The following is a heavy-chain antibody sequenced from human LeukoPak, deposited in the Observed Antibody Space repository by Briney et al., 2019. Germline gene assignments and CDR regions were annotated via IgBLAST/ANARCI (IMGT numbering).Heavy chain of an antibody. V-gene: IGHV1-18*01. CDR3: ARDPEMATISDVLFFDY. CDR2: ISAYNGNT. Sequence: GASVKVSCKASGYTFTSYGISWVGQPLGQGLDGLGWISAYNGNTNYAQKLQGRVTMTTDTSTSTAYMELRSLRSDDTAVYYCARDPEMATISDVLFFDYWGQGTLVTVSS. D-gene: IGHD5-24*01. J-gene: IGHJ4*02. CDR1: GYTFTSYG.